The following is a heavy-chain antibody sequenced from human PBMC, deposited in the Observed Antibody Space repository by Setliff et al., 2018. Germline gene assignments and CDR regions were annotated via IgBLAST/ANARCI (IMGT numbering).Heavy chain of an antibody. D-gene: IGHD3-22*01. V-gene: IGHV4-59*01. Sequence: LSLTCTVSGGSISSYYWSWIRQPPGKGLEWIGYIYYSGSTNYNPSLKSRVTISVETSKNQFSLKLSSVTAADTAVYYCARGGGYYFGYYYYGMDVWGQGTTVTVSS. CDR2: IYYSGST. CDR1: GGSISSYY. J-gene: IGHJ6*02. CDR3: ARGGGYYFGYYYYGMDV.